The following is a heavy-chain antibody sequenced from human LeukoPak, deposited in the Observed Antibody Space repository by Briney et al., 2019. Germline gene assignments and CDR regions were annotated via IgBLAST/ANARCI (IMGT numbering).Heavy chain of an antibody. V-gene: IGHV5-51*01. CDR3: ARQQIQQLGPHFDY. J-gene: IGHJ4*02. Sequence: GESLKISCKGSGFSFTSYWIAWVRQMPGKGPEWMGVIYPGDSDTRYSPSFQGQVTMSADKSISTAYLQWSSLKASDTAMYYCARQQIQQLGPHFDYWGQGTLVTVSS. CDR1: GFSFTSYW. CDR2: IYPGDSDT. D-gene: IGHD6-13*01.